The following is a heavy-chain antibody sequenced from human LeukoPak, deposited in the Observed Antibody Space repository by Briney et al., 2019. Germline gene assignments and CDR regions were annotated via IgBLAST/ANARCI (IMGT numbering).Heavy chain of an antibody. CDR3: ARGRGVHDSHTYDYFDY. D-gene: IGHD3-22*01. V-gene: IGHV1-46*01. Sequence: ASVKVSCKASGYTFTSYYIHWVRQAPGQGLEWMGIINPAGGSTTYAQKFQGSRLTLTRDTSTSTVYMELSSLRSEDTAVYYCARGRGVHDSHTYDYFDYWGQGSLVTVAS. J-gene: IGHJ4*02. CDR2: INPAGGST. CDR1: GYTFTSYY.